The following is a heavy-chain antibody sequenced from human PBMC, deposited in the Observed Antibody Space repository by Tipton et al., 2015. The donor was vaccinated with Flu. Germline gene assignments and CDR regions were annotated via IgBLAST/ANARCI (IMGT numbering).Heavy chain of an antibody. V-gene: IGHV4-39*07. CDR3: ARDGFITMIVVVTPGAFDI. CDR2: IYYSGNT. CDR1: GGSISSSSYY. D-gene: IGHD3-22*01. J-gene: IGHJ3*02. Sequence: TLSLTCTVSGGSISSSSYYWGWIRQPPGKGLEWIGSIYYSGNTYYNPSLKSRVTISVDTSKNQFSLKLSSVTAADTAVYYCARDGFITMIVVVTPGAFDIWGLGTMVTVSS.